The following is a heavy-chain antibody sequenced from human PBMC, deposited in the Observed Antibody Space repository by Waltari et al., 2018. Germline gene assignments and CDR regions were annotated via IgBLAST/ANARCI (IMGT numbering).Heavy chain of an antibody. CDR1: GFTFSSYG. CDR2: IWYDGSNK. D-gene: IGHD1-26*01. Sequence: QVQLVESGGGVVQPGRSLRLSCAASGFTFSSYGIHWVRQAPGKGLGWVAVIWYDGSNKYYADSVKGRFTISRDNSKNTLYLQMNSLRAEDTAVYYCARDLGTWSFYDSNYGMDVWGQGTTVTVSS. J-gene: IGHJ6*02. V-gene: IGHV3-33*01. CDR3: ARDLGTWSFYDSNYGMDV.